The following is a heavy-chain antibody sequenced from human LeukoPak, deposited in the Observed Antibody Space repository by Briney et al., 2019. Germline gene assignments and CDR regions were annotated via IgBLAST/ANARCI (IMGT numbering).Heavy chain of an antibody. V-gene: IGHV3-7*01. CDR2: IKQDGSEK. CDR3: ARTRITMIVGLASRFDY. J-gene: IGHJ4*02. CDR1: GFTFSTNA. Sequence: GGSLRLSCLASGFTFSTNAMSWVRQAPGKGLEWVANIKQDGSEKYYVDSVKGRFTISRDNAKNSLYLQMNSLRAEDTAVYYCARTRITMIVGLASRFDYWGQGTLVTVSS. D-gene: IGHD3-22*01.